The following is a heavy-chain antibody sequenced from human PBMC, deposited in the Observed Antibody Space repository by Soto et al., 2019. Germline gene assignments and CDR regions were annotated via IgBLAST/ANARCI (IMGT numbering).Heavy chain of an antibody. V-gene: IGHV4-61*01. CDR2: FYYTGSI. Sequence: SETLSLTCTVSGGSVSSGNYYWSWIRQPPGKGLEWIGYFYYTGSINYNPSLKSRVTISIDASKNQFSLRLSSVTAADTAVYYCARRYSSGFDYWGQGTLVTVSS. J-gene: IGHJ4*02. D-gene: IGHD6-19*01. CDR3: ARRYSSGFDY. CDR1: GGSVSSGNYY.